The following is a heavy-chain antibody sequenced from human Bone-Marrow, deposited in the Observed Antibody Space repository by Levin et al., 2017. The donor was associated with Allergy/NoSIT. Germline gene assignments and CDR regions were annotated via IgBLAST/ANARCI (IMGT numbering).Heavy chain of an antibody. CDR1: GGSIRSHF. CDR3: ARAPYYYGSGSSFDY. Sequence: PSETLSLTCTVSGGSIRSHFWSWIRQPPGKGLEWIGYIYYSGSTNYNPSLKSRVTISVDTSKKHFSLKVSSVTAADTAVYYCARAPYYYGSGSSFDYWGQGTLVTVSS. V-gene: IGHV4-59*11. D-gene: IGHD3-10*01. J-gene: IGHJ4*02. CDR2: IYYSGST.